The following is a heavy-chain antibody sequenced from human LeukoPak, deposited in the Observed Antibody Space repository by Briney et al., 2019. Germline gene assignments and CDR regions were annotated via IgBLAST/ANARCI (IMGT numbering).Heavy chain of an antibody. CDR3: ARDRQWLVDH. D-gene: IGHD6-19*01. CDR2: VYVTGST. V-gene: IGHV4-4*07. J-gene: IGHJ5*02. CDR1: GDSISTYY. Sequence: SETLSLTCTVPGDSISTYYWSWIRQPAGKGLEWIGRVYVTGSTNLNPALQSRVTMSVDTSKNQFSLKLTSATAADTAVYYCARDRQWLVDHWGQGTLVTVSS.